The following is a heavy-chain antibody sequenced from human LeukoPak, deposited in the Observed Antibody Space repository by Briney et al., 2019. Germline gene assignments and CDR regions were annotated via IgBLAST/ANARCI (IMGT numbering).Heavy chain of an antibody. CDR1: GGSINSYY. CDR2: IYYIGST. V-gene: IGHV4-59*01. J-gene: IGHJ6*03. D-gene: IGHD7-27*01. CDR3: ARDSQWGNYMDV. Sequence: PSETLSLTCTVSGGSINSYYWSWIRQPPGKGLEWIGYIYYIGSTNYNPTVQSRVTISVDTSKNQFSLKLSSVTAADTAVYYCARDSQWGNYMDVWGKGTTVTVSS.